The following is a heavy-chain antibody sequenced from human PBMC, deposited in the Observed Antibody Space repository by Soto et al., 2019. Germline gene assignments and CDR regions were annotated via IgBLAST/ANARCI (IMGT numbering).Heavy chain of an antibody. CDR2: VYYSGST. J-gene: IGHJ5*02. D-gene: IGHD6-13*01. CDR1: GGSISSHS. CDR3: ARGRAQQIDP. V-gene: IGHV4-59*08. Sequence: SETLSLTCSVSGGSISSHSLNWIRQPPGRGLEWIGHVYYSGSTYYNPSLRSRVTISVDTSKNQFSLKLSSVTAADTAVYYCARGRAQQIDPWGQGTLVTVSS.